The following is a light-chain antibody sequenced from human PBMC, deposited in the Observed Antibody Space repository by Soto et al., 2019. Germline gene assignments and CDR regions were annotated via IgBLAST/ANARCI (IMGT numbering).Light chain of an antibody. Sequence: EIVLTQSPGTLSLSAGARATLSCRASQSVSSSYLDWYQQKPGQAPRLLIYGTSSRATAIPDRFSGSGSGTDFTLTISRLEPEDFAVYYCQQYCSSSCTFGQGTKVEIK. CDR3: QQYCSSSCT. CDR2: GTS. CDR1: QSVSSSY. V-gene: IGKV3-20*01. J-gene: IGKJ1*01.